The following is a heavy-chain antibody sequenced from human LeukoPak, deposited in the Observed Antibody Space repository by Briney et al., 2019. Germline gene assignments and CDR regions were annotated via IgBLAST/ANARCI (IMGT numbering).Heavy chain of an antibody. Sequence: GASVKVSCKVSGYTFRGYYMHWVRQAPGQGLEWMGWINPNSGGTNYAQKFQGRVTMTRDTSISTAYMELSRLRSDDTAVYYCARVWDYYDSSGNFDYWGQGTLVTISS. V-gene: IGHV1-2*02. J-gene: IGHJ4*02. CDR2: INPNSGGT. CDR3: ARVWDYYDSSGNFDY. D-gene: IGHD3-22*01. CDR1: GYTFRGYY.